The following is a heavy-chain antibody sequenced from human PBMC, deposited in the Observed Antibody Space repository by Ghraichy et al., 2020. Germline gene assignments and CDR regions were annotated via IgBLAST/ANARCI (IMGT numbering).Heavy chain of an antibody. J-gene: IGHJ6*02. CDR2: TDHSGTT. CDR3: ASATPLRYFGSNNYYTGRGGLDV. CDR1: GGSFKVYS. V-gene: IGHV4-34*01. D-gene: IGHD3-10*01. Sequence: SETLSLTCAVSGGSFKVYSWSWIRQPPGKGLEWIGETDHSGTTNYNPSLKSRVTISVDTSKSQFSLKLSSVTAADTAVYYCASATPLRYFGSNNYYTGRGGLDVWGQGTTVTVSS.